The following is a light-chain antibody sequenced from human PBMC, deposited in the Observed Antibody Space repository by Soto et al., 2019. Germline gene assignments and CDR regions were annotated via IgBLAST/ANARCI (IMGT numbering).Light chain of an antibody. CDR2: LGS. Sequence: DIVMTQSPLSLPVTPGEPASISCRSSQSLLHSNGYNYLDWYLQKPGLSPQLLIYLGSNRASGVPDRFSGSGSGTDFTLTISRVEAEDVGLYYCMQALQTPLTFGGGTKVEIK. V-gene: IGKV2-28*01. CDR3: MQALQTPLT. CDR1: QSLLHSNGYNY. J-gene: IGKJ4*01.